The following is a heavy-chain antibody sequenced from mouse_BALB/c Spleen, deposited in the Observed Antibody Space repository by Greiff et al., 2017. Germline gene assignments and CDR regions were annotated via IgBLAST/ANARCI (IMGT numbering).Heavy chain of an antibody. CDR3: APLRWGFAY. CDR1: GFNIKDTY. CDR2: IDPANGNT. D-gene: IGHD1-1*01. J-gene: IGHJ3*01. V-gene: IGHV14-3*02. Sequence: VHVKQSGAELVKPGASVKLSCTASGFNIKDTYMHWVKQRPEQGLEWIGRIDPANGNTKYDPKFQGKATITADTSSNTAYLQLSSLTSEDTAVYYCAPLRWGFAYWGQGTLVTVSA.